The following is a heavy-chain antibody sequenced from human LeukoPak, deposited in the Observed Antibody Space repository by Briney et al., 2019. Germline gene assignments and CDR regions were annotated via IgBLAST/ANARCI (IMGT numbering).Heavy chain of an antibody. CDR2: ISYDGSNK. J-gene: IGHJ4*02. V-gene: IGHV3-30*18. Sequence: PGGSLRLSCAAAGFTFSSYGMHLVRQAPGKGLEWVAVISYDGSNKYCADSVKGRFTISRDNSKNTLYLQMNSLRAEDTAVYYCAKIHSSGYSGDWYFDYWGQGTLVTVSS. D-gene: IGHD3-22*01. CDR3: AKIHSSGYSGDWYFDY. CDR1: GFTFSSYG.